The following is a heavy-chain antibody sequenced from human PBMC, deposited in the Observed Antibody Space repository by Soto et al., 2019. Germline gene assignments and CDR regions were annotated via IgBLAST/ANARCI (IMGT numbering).Heavy chain of an antibody. Sequence: QVQLVESGGGVVQPGRSLRLSCAASGFTFSSYAMHWVRQAPGKGLEWVAVISYDGSNKYYADSVKGRFTISRDNSKNTLYLQMNSLRAEDTAVYYCARDRIVLMVHAIFDYWGQGTLVTVSS. CDR1: GFTFSSYA. CDR3: ARDRIVLMVHAIFDY. CDR2: ISYDGSNK. V-gene: IGHV3-30-3*01. J-gene: IGHJ4*02. D-gene: IGHD2-8*01.